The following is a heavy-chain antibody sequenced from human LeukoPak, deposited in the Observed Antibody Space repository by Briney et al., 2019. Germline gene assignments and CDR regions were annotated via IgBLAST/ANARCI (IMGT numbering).Heavy chain of an antibody. CDR1: EFTFSTYG. CDR2: TSSDGNIK. V-gene: IGHV3-30*03. D-gene: IGHD2-15*01. CDR3: ARDGVYCSGGSCYSDSWFDP. J-gene: IGHJ5*02. Sequence: PGGSLRLSCAASEFTFSTYGMHWVRQAPGKGLEWVAVTSSDGNIKYYADSVKGRFTISRDNSKNTLYLQMNSLRAEDSAVYYCARDGVYCSGGSCYSDSWFDPWGQGTLVTVSS.